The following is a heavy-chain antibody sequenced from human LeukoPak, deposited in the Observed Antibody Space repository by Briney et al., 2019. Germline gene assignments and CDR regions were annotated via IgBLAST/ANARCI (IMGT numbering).Heavy chain of an antibody. V-gene: IGHV3-23*01. CDR3: AKCGFGSVYSASDY. CDR2: ISGSGDTT. J-gene: IGHJ4*02. D-gene: IGHD5/OR15-5a*01. Sequence: GGPLRLSCAASGFTFSSYAMSWVRQAPGKGLEWVSAISGSGDTTYYADSVKGRFTISRDNSKNTLYLQMNSLRAEDTAVYYCAKCGFGSVYSASDYWGQGTLVTVSS. CDR1: GFTFSSYA.